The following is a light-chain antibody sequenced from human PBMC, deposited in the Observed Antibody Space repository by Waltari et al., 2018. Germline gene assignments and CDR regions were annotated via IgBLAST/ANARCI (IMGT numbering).Light chain of an antibody. CDR2: GAA. CDR3: HQYGSSPRT. Sequence: EIVLTQSPGTLSLSPGERVTLSCRASQSVSNNWFAWYQQQAGQAPRLLIYGAASRATGIPVRFSGSGSGTDFTLTISRLEPEDFAVYYCHQYGSSPRTFGQGTKVEVK. J-gene: IGKJ1*01. CDR1: QSVSNNW. V-gene: IGKV3-20*01.